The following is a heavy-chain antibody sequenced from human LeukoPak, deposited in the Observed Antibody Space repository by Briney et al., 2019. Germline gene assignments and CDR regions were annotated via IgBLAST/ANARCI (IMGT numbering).Heavy chain of an antibody. J-gene: IGHJ4*02. CDR1: GDSVTNSKFY. Sequence: SETLSLTCSVSGDSVTNSKFYWSWIRQPPGKGLEWIGSIFYSGNTYDNPSLKSRVTISVDTSKNQFSLKLNSVTAADTAVYYCARHRSKWLQSSFDYWGQGTLVTVSS. V-gene: IGHV4-39*01. D-gene: IGHD5-24*01. CDR3: ARHRSKWLQSSFDY. CDR2: IFYSGNT.